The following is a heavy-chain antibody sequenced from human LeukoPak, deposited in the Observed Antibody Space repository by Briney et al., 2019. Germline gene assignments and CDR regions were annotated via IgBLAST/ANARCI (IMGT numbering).Heavy chain of an antibody. CDR2: IKQDGSEK. V-gene: IGHV3-7*03. CDR3: ARRAMVRGVYRAPFDY. D-gene: IGHD3-10*01. J-gene: IGHJ4*02. Sequence: GGSLRLSCAASGFTFSSYWMSWVRQAPGKGLEWVANIKQDGSEKYYVDSVEGRFTISRDNAKNSLYLQMNSLRAEDTAVYYCARRAMVRGVYRAPFDYWGQGTLVTVSS. CDR1: GFTFSSYW.